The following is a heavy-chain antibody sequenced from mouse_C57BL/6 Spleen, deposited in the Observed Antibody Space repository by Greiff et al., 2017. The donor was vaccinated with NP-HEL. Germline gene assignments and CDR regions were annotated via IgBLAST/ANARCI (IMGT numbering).Heavy chain of an antibody. CDR3: ARHDYEAMDY. CDR2: ISSGSSTI. Sequence: EVKVEESGGGLVKPGGSLKLSCAASGFTFSDYGMHWVRQAPEKGLEWVAYISSGSSTIYYADTVKGRFTISRDNAKNTLFLQMTSLRSEDTAMYYCARHDYEAMDYWGQGTSVTVSS. V-gene: IGHV5-17*01. CDR1: GFTFSDYG. J-gene: IGHJ4*01.